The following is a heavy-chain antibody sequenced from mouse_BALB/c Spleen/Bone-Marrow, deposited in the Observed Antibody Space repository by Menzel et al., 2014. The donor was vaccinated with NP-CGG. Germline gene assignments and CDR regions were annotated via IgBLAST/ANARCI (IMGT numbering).Heavy chain of an antibody. D-gene: IGHD2-4*01. CDR2: IDPANGNT. CDR3: ATMITDWYFDV. J-gene: IGHJ1*01. CDR1: GFNIKDTY. Sequence: EVKLTESGAELMKPGASVKLSCTASGFNIKDTYMHWVKQRPEQGLEWIGRIDPANGNTKYDPKFQGKATITADTSSNTAYLQLSSLTSEDTAVYYCATMITDWYFDVWGAGTTVTVSS. V-gene: IGHV14-3*02.